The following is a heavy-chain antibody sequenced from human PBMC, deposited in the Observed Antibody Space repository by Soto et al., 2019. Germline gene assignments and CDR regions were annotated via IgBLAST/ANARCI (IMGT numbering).Heavy chain of an antibody. V-gene: IGHV4-39*01. Sequence: QLQLQESGPGLVKPSETLSLTCTVSGGSISSSSYYWGWIRQPPGKGLEWIGSIYYSGITYYNPSLKSRVTISVDTSKNQFSLKLSSVTAADTAVYYCARHRGRDHDAFDIWGQGTMVTVSS. D-gene: IGHD3-10*01. J-gene: IGHJ3*02. CDR1: GGSISSSSYY. CDR2: IYYSGIT. CDR3: ARHRGRDHDAFDI.